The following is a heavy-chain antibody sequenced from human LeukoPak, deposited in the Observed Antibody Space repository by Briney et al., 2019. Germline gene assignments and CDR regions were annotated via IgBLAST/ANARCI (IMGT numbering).Heavy chain of an antibody. CDR2: INHSGST. J-gene: IGHJ4*02. V-gene: IGHV4-34*01. CDR1: GGSFSGYY. CDR3: ARARGRFFDY. Sequence: SETLSLTCAVYGGSFSGYYWSWVRQPPGKGLEWLGEINHSGSTNYNPSLKSRVTISVDTSKNQFSLKLSSVTAADTAVYYCARARGRFFDYWGQGTLVTVSS.